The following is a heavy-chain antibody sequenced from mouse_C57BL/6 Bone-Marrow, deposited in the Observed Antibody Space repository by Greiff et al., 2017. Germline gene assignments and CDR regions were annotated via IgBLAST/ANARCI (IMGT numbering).Heavy chain of an antibody. D-gene: IGHD2-13*01. J-gene: IGHJ4*01. Sequence: QVQLQQPGAELVRPGTSVKLSCKASGYTFTSYWMHWVKQRPGQGLAWIGVLDPSDSYANYNQKFKGKATLTVDTSSSTAYMQLSSLTSEDSAVYYCARCPHRVNAMDYWGQGTSGTVSS. CDR2: LDPSDSYA. V-gene: IGHV1-59*01. CDR3: ARCPHRVNAMDY. CDR1: GYTFTSYW.